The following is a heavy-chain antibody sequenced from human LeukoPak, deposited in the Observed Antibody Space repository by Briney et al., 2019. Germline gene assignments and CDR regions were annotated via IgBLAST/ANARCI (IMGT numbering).Heavy chain of an antibody. Sequence: PGGSLRLSCAASGFTFSSYEMNWVRQAPGKGLEWVSSISSSSSYIYYADSVKGRFTISRDNAKNSLDLQMNSLRAEDTSVYYCARRYCSGGSCYVQDAFDIWGQGTMVTVSS. J-gene: IGHJ3*02. CDR2: ISSSSSYI. V-gene: IGHV3-21*01. D-gene: IGHD2-15*01. CDR3: ARRYCSGGSCYVQDAFDI. CDR1: GFTFSSYE.